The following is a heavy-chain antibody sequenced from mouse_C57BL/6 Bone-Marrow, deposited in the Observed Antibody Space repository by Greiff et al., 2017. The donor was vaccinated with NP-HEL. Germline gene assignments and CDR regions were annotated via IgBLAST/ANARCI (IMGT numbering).Heavy chain of an antibody. D-gene: IGHD2-12*01. J-gene: IGHJ2*01. V-gene: IGHV1-64*01. Sequence: QVQLQQPGAELVKPGASVKLSCKASGYTFTSYWMPWVKQRPGQGLEWIGMIHPNSGSTNYNEKFKSKATLTVDKSSSTAYMQLSSLTSEDSAVYYCARWYYTRFDYWGQGTTLTVSS. CDR1: GYTFTSYW. CDR3: ARWYYTRFDY. CDR2: IHPNSGST.